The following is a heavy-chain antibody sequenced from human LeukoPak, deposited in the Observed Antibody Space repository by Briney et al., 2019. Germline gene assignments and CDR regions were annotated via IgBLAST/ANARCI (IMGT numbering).Heavy chain of an antibody. D-gene: IGHD3-22*01. J-gene: IGHJ1*01. CDR3: TRDGDTSGYSD. CDR2: IKQDGSEK. CDR1: GFTFIDYW. V-gene: IGHV3-7*01. Sequence: GGSLRLSCAASGFTFIDYWMGWLRQAPGKGLEWVANIKQDGSEKYYVHSVEGRFTISRDNAKNSLYLQMNSLRAEDTAVYYCTRDGDTSGYSDWGQGTLVTVSS.